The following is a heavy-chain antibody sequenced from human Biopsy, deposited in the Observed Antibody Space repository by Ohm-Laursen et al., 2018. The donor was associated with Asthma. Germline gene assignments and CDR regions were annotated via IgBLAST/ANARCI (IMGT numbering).Heavy chain of an antibody. V-gene: IGHV1-46*01. Sequence: SVKASCKPSGNTFSGYYLHSVRQAPGQGLEWMGIINPSGGSTSYAQKFQGRVTMTRDTSTSTVYMELSSLRSEDTAVYYCARRGITGTTLDYWGQGTLVTVSS. CDR3: ARRGITGTTLDY. CDR1: GNTFSGYY. D-gene: IGHD1-7*01. CDR2: INPSGGST. J-gene: IGHJ4*02.